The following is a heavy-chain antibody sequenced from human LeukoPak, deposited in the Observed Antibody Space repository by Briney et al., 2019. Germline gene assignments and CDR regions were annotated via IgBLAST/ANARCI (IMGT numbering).Heavy chain of an antibody. Sequence: PSETLSLTCAVYGGSFSGYYWSWIRQPPGKGLEWIGEINHSGSTNYNPSLKSRVTISVDTSKNQFSLKLSSVTAADTAVYYCARYSGYYLSYFDYWGQGTLVTVS. CDR1: GGSFSGYY. CDR3: ARYSGYYLSYFDY. D-gene: IGHD3-22*01. CDR2: INHSGST. V-gene: IGHV4-34*01. J-gene: IGHJ4*02.